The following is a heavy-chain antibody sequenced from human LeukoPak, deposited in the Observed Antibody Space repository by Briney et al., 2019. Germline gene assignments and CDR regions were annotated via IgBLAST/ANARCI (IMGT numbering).Heavy chain of an antibody. Sequence: PGRSLTLSCSASGFTFSDYSMSWFRQAPGKGLEGVGFIRNKDYGGTSEYSASVKGRFTISRDEFKIFAYMQIDSPTTASTYVYYCSTELRYFACCQADYWGQGTLVTVSS. D-gene: IGHD3-9*01. CDR3: STELRYFACCQADY. CDR2: IRNKDYGGTS. CDR1: GFTFSDYS. J-gene: IGHJ4*02. V-gene: IGHV3-49*03.